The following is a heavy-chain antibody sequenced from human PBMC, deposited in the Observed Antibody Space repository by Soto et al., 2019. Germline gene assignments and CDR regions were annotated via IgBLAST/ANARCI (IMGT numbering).Heavy chain of an antibody. J-gene: IGHJ6*02. V-gene: IGHV1-69*01. CDR3: ARSQGSSTSLEIYYYYYYGMDV. Sequence: QVQLVQSGAEVKKPGSSVKVSCKASGGTFSSYAISWVRQAPGQGLEWMGGIIPISGTANYAQKFQGRVTITADESTSKAYMELRRLRSEDTAVYYCARSQGSSTSLEIYYYYYYGMDVWGQGTTVTVSS. CDR1: GGTFSSYA. CDR2: IIPISGTA. D-gene: IGHD2-2*01.